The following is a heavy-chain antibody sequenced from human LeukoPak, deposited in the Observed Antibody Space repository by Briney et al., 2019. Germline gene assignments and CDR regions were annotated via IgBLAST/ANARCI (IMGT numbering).Heavy chain of an antibody. J-gene: IGHJ6*03. D-gene: IGHD2-21*01. Sequence: SETLSLTCAVYGGSVSSYYWSWIRQPPGKGLEWIGEINHSGSTNYNPSLKSRVTISIDTSKNQFSLKLSSVTAADTAVYYCARESTGYYYYYYMDVWDKGTTVTVSS. CDR3: ARESTGYYYYYYMDV. CDR1: GGSVSSYY. V-gene: IGHV4-34*01. CDR2: INHSGST.